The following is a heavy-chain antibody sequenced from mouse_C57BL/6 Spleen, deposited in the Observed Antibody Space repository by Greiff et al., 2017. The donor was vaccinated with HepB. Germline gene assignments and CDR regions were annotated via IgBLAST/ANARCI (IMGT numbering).Heavy chain of an antibody. Sequence: VKLMESGAELVKPGASVKISCKASGYAFSSYWMNWVKQRPGKGLEWIGQIYPGDGDTNYNGKFKGKATLTADKSSSTAYMQLSSLTSEDSAVYFCARYYYGSPYYYAMDYWGQGTSVTVSS. CDR3: ARYYYGSPYYYAMDY. J-gene: IGHJ4*01. CDR2: IYPGDGDT. CDR1: GYAFSSYW. D-gene: IGHD1-1*01. V-gene: IGHV1-80*01.